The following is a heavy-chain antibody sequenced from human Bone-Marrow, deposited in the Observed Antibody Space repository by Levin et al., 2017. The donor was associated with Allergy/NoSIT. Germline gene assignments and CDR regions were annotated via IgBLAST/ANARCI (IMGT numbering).Heavy chain of an antibody. D-gene: IGHD3-16*01. CDR3: ARDSAAPGGHNWFDP. Sequence: ASVKVSCKTSGYIFTDDYMHWVRQAPGQGLEWMGWINPSTGATRSAQKFQGRVTMTRDTSKNTAYMELSSLRSDDTAVYYCARDSAAPGGHNWFDPWGQGTLVTVSS. J-gene: IGHJ5*02. CDR2: INPSTGAT. CDR1: GYIFTDDY. V-gene: IGHV1-2*02.